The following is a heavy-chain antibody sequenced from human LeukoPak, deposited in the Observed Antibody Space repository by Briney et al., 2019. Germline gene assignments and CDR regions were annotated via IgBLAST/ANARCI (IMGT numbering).Heavy chain of an antibody. CDR2: ISHSGST. V-gene: IGHV4-34*01. CDR1: GGSFNGYY. CDR3: TRRGALPFDY. J-gene: IGHJ4*02. Sequence: PSETLSLTCAVYGGSFNGYYWSWIRQPPGRGLEWIGEISHSGSTNYNPSLKSRVTISADTSKNQFSLKLRSATAADTAVYYCTRRGALPFDYWGQGALVTVSS. D-gene: IGHD4/OR15-4a*01.